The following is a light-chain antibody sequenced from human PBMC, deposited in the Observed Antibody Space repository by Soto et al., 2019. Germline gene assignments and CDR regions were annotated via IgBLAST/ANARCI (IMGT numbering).Light chain of an antibody. V-gene: IGKV1-5*03. CDR2: KAS. Sequence: DIQMTQSPSTLSASVGDRVTITCRASQSISSWLAWYQQKPGQAPKLLIYKASTLQSGVPSRYSGSGSGTEFTLAISSLQPDDSATYYCQQYNDNWTFGQVTKVEIK. J-gene: IGKJ1*01. CDR3: QQYNDNWT. CDR1: QSISSW.